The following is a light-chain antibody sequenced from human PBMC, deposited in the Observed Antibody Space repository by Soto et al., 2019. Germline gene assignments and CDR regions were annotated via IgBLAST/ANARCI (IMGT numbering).Light chain of an antibody. J-gene: IGKJ5*01. CDR2: DAS. CDR3: LHRMNWPLT. CDR1: ETVSSY. V-gene: IGKV3-11*01. Sequence: DIVLTQAPVTLALSPGDRATLSCRASETVSSYLLWYQQKPGPDPRLLIYDASERATGIPARFSGSGSETDFTLTISSLEPEDFGVYYCLHRMNWPLTFGQGTRLEIK.